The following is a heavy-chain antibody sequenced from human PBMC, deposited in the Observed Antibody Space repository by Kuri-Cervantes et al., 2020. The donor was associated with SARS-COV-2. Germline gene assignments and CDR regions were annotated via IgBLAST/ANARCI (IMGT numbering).Heavy chain of an antibody. D-gene: IGHD2-15*01. CDR3: ARDFGYCSGGSCSEDAFDI. J-gene: IGHJ3*02. CDR1: GGSISSYY. Sequence: ESLKISCTVSGGSISSYYWSWIRQPPGKGLEWIGYIYYSGSTNYNPSLKRRVTIPVATSKNQFSLKLSSVTAADSAVYYCARDFGYCSGGSCSEDAFDIWGQGQWSPSPQ. CDR2: IYYSGST. V-gene: IGHV4-59*01.